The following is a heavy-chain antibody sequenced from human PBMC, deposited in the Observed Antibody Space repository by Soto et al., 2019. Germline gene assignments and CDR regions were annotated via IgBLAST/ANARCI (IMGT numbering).Heavy chain of an antibody. CDR2: INHSGST. J-gene: IGHJ4*02. CDR1: GGSFSGYY. V-gene: IGHV4-34*01. CDR3: ALGVVAATFDY. D-gene: IGHD2-15*01. Sequence: PSETLSLTCAVYGGSFSGYYWSWIRQPPGKGLEWIGEINHSGSTNYNPSLKSRVTISVDTSKNQFSLKLSSVTAADTAVYYCALGVVAATFDYWGQGTLVTVSS.